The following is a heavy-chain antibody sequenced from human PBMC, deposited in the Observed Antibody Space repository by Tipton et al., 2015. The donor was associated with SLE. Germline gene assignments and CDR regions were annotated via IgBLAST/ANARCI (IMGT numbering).Heavy chain of an antibody. CDR2: ISYDGSNK. CDR1: GFTFSSYA. D-gene: IGHD3-10*01. Sequence: SLRLSCAASGFTFSSYAMHWVRQAPDKGLEWVAVISYDGSNKYYADSVKGRFTISRDNSKNTLYLQMNSLRAEDTAVYYCARELLWFRGYGMDVWGQGTTVTVSS. CDR3: ARELLWFRGYGMDV. J-gene: IGHJ6*02. V-gene: IGHV3-30*04.